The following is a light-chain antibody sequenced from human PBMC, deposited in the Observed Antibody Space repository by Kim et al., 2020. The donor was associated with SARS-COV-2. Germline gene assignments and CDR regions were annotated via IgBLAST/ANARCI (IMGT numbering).Light chain of an antibody. CDR1: SSAVGAYNY. CDR3: SSYRSTSTWV. Sequence: GQSITISCTGTSSAVGAYNYVSWYQHHPGKAPKVIIFAVNKRPSGVSNRFSGSKSGNTASLTISGLQAEDEADYYCSSYRSTSTWVFGGGTQLTVL. J-gene: IGLJ3*02. CDR2: AVN. V-gene: IGLV2-14*03.